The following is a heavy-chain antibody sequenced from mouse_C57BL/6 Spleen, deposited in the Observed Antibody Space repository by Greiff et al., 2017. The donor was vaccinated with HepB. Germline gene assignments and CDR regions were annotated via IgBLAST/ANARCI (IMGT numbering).Heavy chain of an antibody. D-gene: IGHD1-1*01. CDR3: TRSAVYYYGSSPYYYAMDY. CDR2: IYPGNSDT. J-gene: IGHJ4*01. CDR1: GYTFTSYW. Sequence: EVQLQQSGTVLARPGASVKMSCKTSGYTFTSYWMHWVKQRPGQGLEWIGAIYPGNSDTSYNQKFKGKAKLTAFTSASTAYMELSSLTNEDSAVYYCTRSAVYYYGSSPYYYAMDYWGQGTSVTVSS. V-gene: IGHV1-5*01.